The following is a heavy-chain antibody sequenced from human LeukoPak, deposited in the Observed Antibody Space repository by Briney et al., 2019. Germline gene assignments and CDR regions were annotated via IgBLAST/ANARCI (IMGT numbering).Heavy chain of an antibody. CDR3: ARVSVPAAIADAFDI. V-gene: IGHV4-61*02. CDR2: IYTSGST. CDR1: GGSISSGSYY. Sequence: SQTLSLTCTVSGGSISSGSYYWSWIRQPAGKGLEWIGRIYTSGSTNYNPSLKSRVTISVDTSKNQFSLKLSSVTAADTAVYYCARVSVPAAIADAFDIWGQGTMVTVSS. J-gene: IGHJ3*02. D-gene: IGHD2-2*01.